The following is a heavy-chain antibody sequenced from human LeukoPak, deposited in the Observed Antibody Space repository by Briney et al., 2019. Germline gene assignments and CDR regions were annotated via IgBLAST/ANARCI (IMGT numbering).Heavy chain of an antibody. CDR1: GGTFSSYA. Sequence: SVKVSCKASGGTFSSYAISWVRQAPGQGREWMGGIIPIFGTGNYAQKFQGRVTITTDESTSTAYMELSSLRSEDTAVYYCARGRRFGELGIDPWGQGTLVTVSS. D-gene: IGHD3-10*01. CDR3: ARGRRFGELGIDP. V-gene: IGHV1-69*05. CDR2: IIPIFGTG. J-gene: IGHJ5*02.